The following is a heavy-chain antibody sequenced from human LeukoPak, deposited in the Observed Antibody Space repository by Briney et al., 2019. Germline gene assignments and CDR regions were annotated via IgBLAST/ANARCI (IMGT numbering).Heavy chain of an antibody. CDR2: ISNSGSII. CDR3: ARAVSADTAMVYFDY. Sequence: GGSLRLSCAASGFTFRDYYMFWIRQAPGKGLEWVSYISNSGSIIYYADSVKGRFTVSRDNAKDSLYLQMNSLRAEDTAVYYCARAVSADTAMVYFDYWGQGTLVTVSS. V-gene: IGHV3-11*01. D-gene: IGHD5-18*01. J-gene: IGHJ4*02. CDR1: GFTFRDYY.